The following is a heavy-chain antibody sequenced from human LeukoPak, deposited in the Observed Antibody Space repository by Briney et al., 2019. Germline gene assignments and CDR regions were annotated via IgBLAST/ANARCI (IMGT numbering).Heavy chain of an antibody. Sequence: PGGSLRLSCAASGFTFSSYSMNWVRQAPGKGLEWVSSISSSSSYIYYADSVKGRFTISRDNAKNSLYLQMNSLRAEDTAVYYCARVGWFGELLNWFDPWGQGTLVTVSS. D-gene: IGHD3-10*01. CDR2: ISSSSSYI. CDR1: GFTFSSYS. J-gene: IGHJ5*02. V-gene: IGHV3-21*01. CDR3: ARVGWFGELLNWFDP.